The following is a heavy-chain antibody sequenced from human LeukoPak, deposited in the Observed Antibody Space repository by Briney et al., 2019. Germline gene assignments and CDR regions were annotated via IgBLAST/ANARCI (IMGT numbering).Heavy chain of an antibody. CDR2: ISGNNGNT. D-gene: IGHD1-1*01. J-gene: IGHJ4*02. Sequence: ASVKVSCKVSGYTLTELSMHWVRQAPGKGLEWMGWISGNNGNTNYAQRLQGRVTMTTDTSTNTAYMELRSLRSEDTAVYYCAKGPPTNYYDCWGQGTLVTVSS. CDR3: AKGPPTNYYDC. V-gene: IGHV1-18*01. CDR1: GYTLTELS.